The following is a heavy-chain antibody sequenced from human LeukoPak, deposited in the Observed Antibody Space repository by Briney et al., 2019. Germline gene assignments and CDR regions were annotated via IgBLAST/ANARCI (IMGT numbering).Heavy chain of an antibody. CDR2: ISWNSGSI. CDR1: GFTFDDYA. J-gene: IGHJ4*02. Sequence: GRSLRLSCAASGFTFDDYAMHWVRQAPGKGLEWISGISWNSGSIGYADSVKGRFTISRDNAKNSLYLQMNSLRAEDTALYYCAKDLSPAAGTYFDYWGQGTLVTVSS. V-gene: IGHV3-9*01. D-gene: IGHD6-13*01. CDR3: AKDLSPAAGTYFDY.